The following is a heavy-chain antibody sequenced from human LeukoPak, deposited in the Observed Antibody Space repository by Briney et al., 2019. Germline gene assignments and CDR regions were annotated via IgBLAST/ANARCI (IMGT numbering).Heavy chain of an antibody. J-gene: IGHJ4*02. CDR1: GFTFSSYW. Sequence: GGSLRLSCAASGFTFSSYWMSWVRQAPGKGLEWVANTNQDGGEKYYVDSVKGRFTISRDNAKNSLYLQMNSLRAEDTAVYHCATGRSCTTCYLPDYWGQGTLVTVSS. V-gene: IGHV3-7*01. D-gene: IGHD2-2*01. CDR3: ATGRSCTTCYLPDY. CDR2: TNQDGGEK.